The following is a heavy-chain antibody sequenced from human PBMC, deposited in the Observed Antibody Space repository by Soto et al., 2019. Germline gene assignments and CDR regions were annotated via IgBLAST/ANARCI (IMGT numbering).Heavy chain of an antibody. Sequence: PGESLKISSKGSGYSFTSYWIGWVSKIPGKGLEWMGIIYPGDSDTRYSPSFQGQVTISADKSISTVYMELSSLRSEDTAVYYCARTSAAGKYYYGMDVWGQGTTVTVSS. CDR3: ARTSAAGKYYYGMDV. V-gene: IGHV5-51*01. D-gene: IGHD6-13*01. CDR1: GYSFTSYW. J-gene: IGHJ6*02. CDR2: IYPGDSDT.